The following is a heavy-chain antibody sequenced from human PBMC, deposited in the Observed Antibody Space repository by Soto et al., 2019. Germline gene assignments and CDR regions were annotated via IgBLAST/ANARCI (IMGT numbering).Heavy chain of an antibody. Sequence: EVQVVESGGGLVQPGRSLRLSCATSGFTFNTYWMNWVRQAPGKGLEWVASIKEDGGEKHYMDSVKGRFTISRDNAKHELYLPMTSLRAEDTAVFYCARGGRSHTNYHYFDYWGQGALVTVSS. CDR1: GFTFNTYW. V-gene: IGHV3-7*01. D-gene: IGHD3-3*01. CDR3: ARGGRSHTNYHYFDY. CDR2: IKEDGGEK. J-gene: IGHJ4*02.